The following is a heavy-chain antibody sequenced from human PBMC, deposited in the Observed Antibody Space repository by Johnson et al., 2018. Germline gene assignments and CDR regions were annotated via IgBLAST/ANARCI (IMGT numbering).Heavy chain of an antibody. J-gene: IGHJ6*03. CDR3: AKAVGSGYDDMDV. D-gene: IGHD1-26*01. CDR1: GGSITDDY. CDR2: ISYSGNT. Sequence: QVQLVESGPGLVKPSESRSLTCTVSGGSITDDYWIWIRQPPGKGLEWIGYISYSGNTKYNPSLDSRVTISVDTSKTQFSLRLSSVTAADTAIYYCAKAVGSGYDDMDVWGKGTTVTVSS. V-gene: IGHV4-59*01.